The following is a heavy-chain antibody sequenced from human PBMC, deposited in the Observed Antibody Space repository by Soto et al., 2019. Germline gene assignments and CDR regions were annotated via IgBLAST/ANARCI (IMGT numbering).Heavy chain of an antibody. CDR3: AKGGYYDSSGTVDY. J-gene: IGHJ4*02. CDR1: GFTFSSYA. V-gene: IGHV3-30*18. D-gene: IGHD3-22*01. CDR2: ISYDGSNK. Sequence: QVQLVESGGGVVQPGRSLRLSCAASGFTFSSYARHWVRQAPGKGLEWVAVISYDGSNKYYADSVKGRFTISRDNSKNTLYLQMNSLRAEDTAVYYCAKGGYYDSSGTVDYWGQGTLVTVSS.